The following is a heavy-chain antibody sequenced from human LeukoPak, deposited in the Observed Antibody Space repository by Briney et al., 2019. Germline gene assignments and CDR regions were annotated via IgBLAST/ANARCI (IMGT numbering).Heavy chain of an antibody. CDR1: EFTFSSHA. V-gene: IGHV3-23*01. Sequence: GGSLRLSCAASEFTFSSHAMSWVRQAPGKGLEWVSAINGGGRNTYYADSVKGRFTISRDNAKNSLYLQMNSLRAEDTAVYYCARREVAAEISFGFDYWGQGALVTVSS. CDR3: ARREVAAEISFGFDY. J-gene: IGHJ4*02. D-gene: IGHD2-15*01. CDR2: INGGGRNT.